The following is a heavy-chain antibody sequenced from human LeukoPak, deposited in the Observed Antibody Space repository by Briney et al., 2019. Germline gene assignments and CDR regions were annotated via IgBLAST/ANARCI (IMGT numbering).Heavy chain of an antibody. CDR1: GFTFSDYY. V-gene: IGHV3-11*01. J-gene: IGHJ6*02. CDR2: ISSSGSTI. CDR3: ARADIVVVPAAVLTDYGMDV. D-gene: IGHD2-2*01. Sequence: GGSLRLSCAASGFTFSDYYMSWIRQAPGKGLEWVSYISSSGSTIYYADSVKGRFTISRDNAKNSLYLQMNSLRAEDTAVYYCARADIVVVPAAVLTDYGMDVWGQGTTVTVSS.